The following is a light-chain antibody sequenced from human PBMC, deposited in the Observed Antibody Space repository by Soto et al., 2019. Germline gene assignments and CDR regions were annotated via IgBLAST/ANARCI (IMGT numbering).Light chain of an antibody. CDR3: RFYGSSNPGV. Sequence: QSALTQPPSASGSPGQSVTISCTGSSSDVGGYNYVSWYQQHPGKAPKLKIYEVSKRPSGGPDRLSGSKSGNTAPLTGSGVPGGEEADLYRRFYGSSNPGVFRGGTKLTVL. V-gene: IGLV2-8*01. CDR2: EVS. J-gene: IGLJ2*01. CDR1: SSDVGGYNY.